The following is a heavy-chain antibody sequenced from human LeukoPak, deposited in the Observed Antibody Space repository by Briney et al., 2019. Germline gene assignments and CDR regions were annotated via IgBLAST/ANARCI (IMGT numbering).Heavy chain of an antibody. J-gene: IGHJ5*02. V-gene: IGHV4-31*03. CDR1: GGSISSGGYY. Sequence: SETLSLTCTVSGGSISSGGYYWSWIRQHPGKGLEWIGYIYYSGSTYYNPSLKSRVTISVDTSKNQFSLKLSSVTAADTAVHYCARDLVSGWFDPWGQGTLVTVSS. CDR2: IYYSGST. CDR3: ARDLVSGWFDP.